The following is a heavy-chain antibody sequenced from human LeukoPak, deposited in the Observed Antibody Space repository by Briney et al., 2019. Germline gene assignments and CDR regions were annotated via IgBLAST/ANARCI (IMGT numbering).Heavy chain of an antibody. CDR3: ARPRRSGYPTEGFDY. CDR2: IYTSGST. J-gene: IGHJ4*02. Sequence: KTSETPSLTCTVSGGSISSGSYYWSWIRQPAGKGLEWIGRIYTSGSTNYNPSLKSRVTISVDTSKNQFSLKLSSVTAADTAVYYCARPRRSGYPTEGFDYWGQGTLVTVSS. D-gene: IGHD3-3*01. V-gene: IGHV4-61*02. CDR1: GGSISSGSYY.